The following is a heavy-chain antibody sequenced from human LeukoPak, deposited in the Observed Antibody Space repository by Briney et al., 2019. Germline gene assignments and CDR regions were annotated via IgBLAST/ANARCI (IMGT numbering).Heavy chain of an antibody. CDR2: INPNNGGT. J-gene: IGHJ4*02. CDR3: ARDLPTGGITGTQPGTADY. CDR1: GYTFTDYY. Sequence: GASVKVSCKTSGYTFTDYYMHWVRQAPGQGLEWMGWINPNNGGTKYAQKFQGRVTVTRDTSISTAYMELSRLKSDDTAVYYCARDLPTGGITGTQPGTADYWGQGTLVTVSS. V-gene: IGHV1-2*02. D-gene: IGHD1-20*01.